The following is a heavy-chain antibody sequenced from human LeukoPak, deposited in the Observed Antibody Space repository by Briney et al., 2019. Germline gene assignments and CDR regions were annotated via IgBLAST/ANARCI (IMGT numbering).Heavy chain of an antibody. CDR1: GFTFSNYA. D-gene: IGHD6-6*01. Sequence: GGSLRLSCAVSGFTFSNYAMNWVRQAPGKGLEWVSSISSSSSYIYYADSMKGRFTISRDNAKNSMYLQMNSLRAEDEQLAKPIDYWGQGTLVTVSS. CDR3: IDY. V-gene: IGHV3-21*01. CDR2: ISSSSSYI. J-gene: IGHJ4*02.